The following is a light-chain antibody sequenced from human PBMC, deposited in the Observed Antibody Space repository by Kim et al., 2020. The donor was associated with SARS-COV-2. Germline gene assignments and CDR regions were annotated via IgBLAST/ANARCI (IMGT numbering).Light chain of an antibody. CDR3: QQYNSYSPA. CDR2: DAS. Sequence: ASVGDRVTLTCRASQSISSWLAWYQQKPGKAPKLLIYDASSLESGVPSRFSGSGSGTEFTLTISSLQPDDFATYYCQQYNSYSPAFGGGTKVDIK. CDR1: QSISSW. V-gene: IGKV1-5*01. J-gene: IGKJ4*01.